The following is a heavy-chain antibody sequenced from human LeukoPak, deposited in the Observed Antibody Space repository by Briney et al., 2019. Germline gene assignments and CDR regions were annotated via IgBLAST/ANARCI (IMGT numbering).Heavy chain of an antibody. D-gene: IGHD4-23*01. Sequence: GGSLRLSCAASGFTFSSYEMNWVRQAPGEGLEWVANIKQDGSEKYYVDSVKGRFTISRDNAKNSLYLQMNSLRAEDTAVYYCARGGYGGKRYFDYWGQGTLVTVSS. CDR2: IKQDGSEK. J-gene: IGHJ4*02. CDR1: GFTFSSYE. CDR3: ARGGYGGKRYFDY. V-gene: IGHV3-7*01.